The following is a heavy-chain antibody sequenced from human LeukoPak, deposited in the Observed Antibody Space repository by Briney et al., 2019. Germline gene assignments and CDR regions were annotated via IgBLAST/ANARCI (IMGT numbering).Heavy chain of an antibody. Sequence: PGGSLRLSCAASGFTFSSYAMHWVRQAPGKGLEYVSAISSNGGSTYYANSVKGRFTISRDNSKNTLYLQMGSLRAEDMAVYYCARWELLRAFDIWGQGTMVTVSS. CDR3: ARWELLRAFDI. J-gene: IGHJ3*02. D-gene: IGHD1-26*01. CDR1: GFTFSSYA. V-gene: IGHV3-64*01. CDR2: ISSNGGST.